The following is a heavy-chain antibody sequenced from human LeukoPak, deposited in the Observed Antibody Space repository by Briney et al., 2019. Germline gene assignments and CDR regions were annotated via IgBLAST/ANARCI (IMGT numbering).Heavy chain of an antibody. CDR2: IIPIFGTA. Sequence: SVKVSCKASGGTFSSYAISWVRQAPGQGLEWMGRIIPIFGTANYAQKFKGRVTITTEESTSTAYMELSSLRSEDTAVYYCARGGSSRGDRFDYWGQGTLVTVSS. CDR3: ARGGSSRGDRFDY. V-gene: IGHV1-69*05. D-gene: IGHD3-10*01. J-gene: IGHJ4*02. CDR1: GGTFSSYA.